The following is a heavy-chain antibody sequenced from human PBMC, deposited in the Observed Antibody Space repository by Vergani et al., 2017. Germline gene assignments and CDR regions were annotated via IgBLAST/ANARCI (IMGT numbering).Heavy chain of an antibody. CDR2: ISWNSGSI. Sequence: EVQLVESGGGLVQPGRSLRLSCAASGFTFDDYAMHWVRQAPGKGLEWVSGISWNSGSIGYADSVKGRFPISRDNATNSLYLQMNSLRAEDTALYYCAKDRVGGDYYESSGLRGDAFDIWGQGTMVTVSS. V-gene: IGHV3-9*01. CDR1: GFTFDDYA. D-gene: IGHD3-22*01. CDR3: AKDRVGGDYYESSGLRGDAFDI. J-gene: IGHJ3*02.